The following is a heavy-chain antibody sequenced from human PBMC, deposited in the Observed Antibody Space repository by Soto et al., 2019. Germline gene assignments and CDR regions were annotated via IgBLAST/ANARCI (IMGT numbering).Heavy chain of an antibody. CDR1: GGSISSGAYY. CDR2: ISHRGTA. J-gene: IGHJ5*02. CDR3: ARVSATGTRWFDP. Sequence: SETLSLTCTVSGGSISSGAYYWGWIRQHPGKGLEWIGYISHRGTAYYTPSLKSRVSLSVDPSKSQFSLNVTSLTAADTAVYYCARVSATGTRWFDPWGAVPLVTVS. D-gene: IGHD6-13*01. V-gene: IGHV4-31*03.